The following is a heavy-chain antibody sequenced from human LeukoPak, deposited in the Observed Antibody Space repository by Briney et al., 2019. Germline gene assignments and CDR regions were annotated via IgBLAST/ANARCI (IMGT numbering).Heavy chain of an antibody. J-gene: IGHJ6*02. CDR3: ARTVLGYCSGGSCYSGGLDV. CDR2: ISYDGSNK. V-gene: IGHV3-30-3*01. Sequence: GGSLRLSCAASGFTFSSYAMHWVRQAPGKGLEWVAVISYDGSNKYYADSVKGRFTISRDNSKNTLYLQMNSLRAEDTAVYYCARTVLGYCSGGSCYSGGLDVWGQGTTVTVSS. CDR1: GFTFSSYA. D-gene: IGHD2-15*01.